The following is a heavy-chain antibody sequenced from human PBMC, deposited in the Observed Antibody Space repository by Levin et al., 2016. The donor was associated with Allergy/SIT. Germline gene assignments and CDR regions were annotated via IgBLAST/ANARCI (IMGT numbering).Heavy chain of an antibody. Sequence: SETLSLTCTVSGGSISSSNDYWGWIRQPPGKGLEWIGSIYYTGSSYYNPSLKSRLTISVDASKTQCSLRLTSVTAADTAVYYCVRPLTSYGDDEGVYFYSWGRGTLVTVS. D-gene: IGHD4-17*01. CDR2: IYYTGSS. CDR3: VRPLTSYGDDEGVYFYS. J-gene: IGHJ4*02. CDR1: GGSISSSNDY. V-gene: IGHV4-39*01.